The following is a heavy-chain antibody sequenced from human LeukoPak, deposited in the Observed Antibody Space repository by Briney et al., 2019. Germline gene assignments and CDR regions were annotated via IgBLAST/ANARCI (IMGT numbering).Heavy chain of an antibody. Sequence: SETLSLTCTVSGYSISSGYYWGWIRQPPGQGLEWIGSIYHSGSTYYNPSLKSRVTISVDTSKNQFSLKLSSVTAADTAVYYCARGWYSSSHDYYYYMDVWGKGTTVTVSS. D-gene: IGHD6-6*01. CDR3: ARGWYSSSHDYYYYMDV. J-gene: IGHJ6*03. V-gene: IGHV4-38-2*02. CDR2: IYHSGST. CDR1: GYSISSGYY.